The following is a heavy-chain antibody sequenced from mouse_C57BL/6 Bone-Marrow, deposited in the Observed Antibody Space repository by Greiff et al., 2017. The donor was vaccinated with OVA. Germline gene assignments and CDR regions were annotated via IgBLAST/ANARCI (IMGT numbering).Heavy chain of an antibody. Sequence: EVKLVESVAELVRPGASVKLSCTASGFNIKNTYMHWVKQRPEQGLEWIGRIDPANGNTKYAPKFQGKATITADTSSNTAYLQLSSLTSEDTAIYYCAPYYYGSSYDWYFDVWGTGTTVTVSS. J-gene: IGHJ1*03. CDR3: APYYYGSSYDWYFDV. CDR2: IDPANGNT. D-gene: IGHD1-1*01. V-gene: IGHV14-3*01. CDR1: GFNIKNTY.